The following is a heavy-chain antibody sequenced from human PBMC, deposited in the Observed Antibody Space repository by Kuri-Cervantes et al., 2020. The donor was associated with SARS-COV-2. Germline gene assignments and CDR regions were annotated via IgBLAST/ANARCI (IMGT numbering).Heavy chain of an antibody. V-gene: IGHV3-20*04. Sequence: GESLKISCAASGFTFDDYGMSWVRQAPGKGLEWVSGINWSGGSTGYADSVKGRFTISRDNAKNSLYLQMNSLRAEDTAVYYCASSIASGAFDIWGQGTMVTVSS. CDR2: INWSGGST. J-gene: IGHJ3*02. CDR1: GFTFDDYG. CDR3: ASSIASGAFDI. D-gene: IGHD1-26*01.